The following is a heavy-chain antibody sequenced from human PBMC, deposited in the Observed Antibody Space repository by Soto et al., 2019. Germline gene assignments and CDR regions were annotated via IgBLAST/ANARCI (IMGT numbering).Heavy chain of an antibody. Sequence: SETLSLTCAVYGVTFIGYYWSWIRQPPGKGLEWIGEINQSGSTNYNPSLKSRVTISVDTSKNQLSLKLNSVTVADTAVYYCARGDGGNTAIYYWGQGTLVTVSS. J-gene: IGHJ4*02. D-gene: IGHD5-18*01. CDR2: INQSGST. CDR1: GVTFIGYY. CDR3: ARGDGGNTAIYY. V-gene: IGHV4-34*01.